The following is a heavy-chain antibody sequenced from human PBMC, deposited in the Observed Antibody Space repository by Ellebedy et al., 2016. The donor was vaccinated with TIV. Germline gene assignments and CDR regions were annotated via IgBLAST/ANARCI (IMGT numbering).Heavy chain of an antibody. J-gene: IGHJ4*02. D-gene: IGHD1-1*01. Sequence: GESLKISCAVSGFTFSDHYMDWVRLAPGKGPEWVGRSRNKAKSYTTDYAASVKGRFTISREDSKNSLYLQRNSLKTEDTAIYYCARDTTSDYWGQGALVTVSS. V-gene: IGHV3-72*01. CDR2: SRNKAKSYTT. CDR3: ARDTTSDY. CDR1: GFTFSDHY.